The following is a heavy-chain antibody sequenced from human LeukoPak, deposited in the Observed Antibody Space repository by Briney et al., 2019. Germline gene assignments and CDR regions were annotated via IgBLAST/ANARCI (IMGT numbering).Heavy chain of an antibody. CDR3: ARDADCSGGSCYSGYYYYYGMDV. CDR1: GFTFSSYE. V-gene: IGHV3-48*03. J-gene: IGHJ6*02. D-gene: IGHD2-15*01. CDR2: ISSSGSTI. Sequence: GGSLRLSCAASGFTFSSYEMNWVRQAPGKGLEWVSYISSSGSTIYYADSVKGRFTISRDNAKNSLYLQMNSLRAEDTAVYYCARDADCSGGSCYSGYYYYYGMDVWGQGTTVTVSS.